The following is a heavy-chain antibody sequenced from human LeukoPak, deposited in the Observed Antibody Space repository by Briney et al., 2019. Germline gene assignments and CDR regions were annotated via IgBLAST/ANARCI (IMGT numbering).Heavy chain of an antibody. D-gene: IGHD3-3*01. J-gene: IGHJ4*02. V-gene: IGHV2-5*02. Sequence: SGPTLVNPTQTLTLTCTFSGFSLSTSGVGVGWIRQPPGKALEWLALIYWDDDKRYSPSLKSRLTITKDTSKNQVVLTMTNMDPVDTATYYCAHIAIDTIFGVVIGVDYWGQGTLVTVSS. CDR3: AHIAIDTIFGVVIGVDY. CDR2: IYWDDDK. CDR1: GFSLSTSGVG.